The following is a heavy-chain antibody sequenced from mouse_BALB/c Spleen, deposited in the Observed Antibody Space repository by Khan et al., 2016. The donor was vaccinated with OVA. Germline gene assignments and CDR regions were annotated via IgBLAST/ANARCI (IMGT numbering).Heavy chain of an antibody. CDR3: ARGTTTSYWYFDV. J-gene: IGHJ1*01. V-gene: IGHV1-61*01. Sequence: QVQLQQPGAELVRPGTSVKLSCKASGYSFTSYWMNWVKQRPGQGLEWIGIIHPSDSETKLNQKFKDKATLTVDKSSSTAYMQLRSPTSEDSAVYYWARGTTTSYWYFDVWGAGITVTVSS. CDR1: GYSFTSYW. D-gene: IGHD1-1*01. CDR2: IHPSDSET.